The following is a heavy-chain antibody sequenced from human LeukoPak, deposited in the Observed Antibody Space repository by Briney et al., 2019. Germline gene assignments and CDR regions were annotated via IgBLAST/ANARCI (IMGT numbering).Heavy chain of an antibody. CDR2: IYYSGST. V-gene: IGHV4-39*07. CDR3: ARGALRPYYMDV. J-gene: IGHJ6*03. CDR1: GGSISSSSYY. Sequence: PSETLSLTCTVSGGSISSSSYYWGWIRQPPGKGREWIGSIYYSGSTYYNPSLKSRVTMSVDTSKNQFSLKLSSVTAADTAVYYCARGALRPYYMDVWGKGTTVTISS.